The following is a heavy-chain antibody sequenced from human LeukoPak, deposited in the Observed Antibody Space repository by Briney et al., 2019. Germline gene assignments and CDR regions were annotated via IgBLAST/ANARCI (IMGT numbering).Heavy chain of an antibody. CDR2: VSGSGGNT. CDR1: GFTFSDYA. V-gene: IGHV3-23*01. CDR3: AKERGGYSSSWPAFDS. Sequence: GGSLRLSCTASGFTFSDYAMTWVRQARGKGLEWVSAVSGSGGNTYYANSVKGRFIISRDNSKNTLFLHMNSLRPEDTAIYYCAKERGGYSSSWPAFDSWGQGTQVTVSS. J-gene: IGHJ4*02. D-gene: IGHD5-18*01.